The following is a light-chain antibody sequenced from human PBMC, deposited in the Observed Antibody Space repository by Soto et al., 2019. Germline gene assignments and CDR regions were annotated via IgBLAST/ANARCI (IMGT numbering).Light chain of an antibody. Sequence: AILMTQSPSSLSASTGDRPTIPCRRTRGTISYLAWCQQKPGKAPKLLIYAASTLQSGVPSRFSGSGAGTDVALTSRCLQSEDFATYYCKQYYSYPRTFGKGTMVDIK. J-gene: IGKJ1*01. CDR1: RGTISY. CDR3: KQYYSYPRT. CDR2: AAS. V-gene: IGKV1-8*01.